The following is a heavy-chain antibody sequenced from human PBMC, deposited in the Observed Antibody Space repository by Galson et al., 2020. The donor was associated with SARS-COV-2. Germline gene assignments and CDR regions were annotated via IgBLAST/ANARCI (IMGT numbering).Heavy chain of an antibody. V-gene: IGHV4-59*12. CDR1: GDSISSYY. D-gene: IGHD2-2*01. CDR2: IHHSGST. J-gene: IGHJ4*02. CDR3: GRGRSTGVFYDGFDL. Sequence: SQTLSLTCIVSGDSISSYYWSWIRQSPGKGLEWIGYIHHSGSTSYNPSLKSRVTMSIDTSKNQFSLNLSSVTAADTAVYYCGRGRSTGVFYDGFDLWGRGTQVIVSS.